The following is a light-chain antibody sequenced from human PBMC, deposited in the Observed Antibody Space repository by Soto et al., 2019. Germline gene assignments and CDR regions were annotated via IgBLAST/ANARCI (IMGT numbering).Light chain of an antibody. J-gene: IGKJ1*01. CDR3: QQYGSSPAT. CDR1: QSVSNNY. V-gene: IGKV3-20*01. Sequence: EICLTQSPGPLSLSPGERATLSCSASQSVSNNYLAWYQQKPGQAPRLLIYGASNRATGIPDRFSGSGSGTDFTLTISRLEPEDFAVYYCQQYGSSPATFGQGTKVDI. CDR2: GAS.